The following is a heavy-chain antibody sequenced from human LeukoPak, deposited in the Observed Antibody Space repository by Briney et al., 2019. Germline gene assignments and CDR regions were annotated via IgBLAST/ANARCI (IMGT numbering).Heavy chain of an antibody. V-gene: IGHV1-18*01. CDR1: GYTFTSYG. J-gene: IGHJ5*02. D-gene: IGHD1-1*01. CDR2: ISAYNGNT. CDR3: AQLRDIRRGDWFDP. Sequence: ASAKVSCKASGYTFTSYGIGWVRQAPGQGLEWMGWISAYNGNTNYAQKLQGRVTMTTDTSTSTAYMELRSLRSDDTAVYYCAQLRDIRRGDWFDPWGQGTLVTVSS.